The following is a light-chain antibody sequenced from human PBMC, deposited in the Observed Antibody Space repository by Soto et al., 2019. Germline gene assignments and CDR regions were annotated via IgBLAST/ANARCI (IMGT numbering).Light chain of an antibody. Sequence: EIVLTQSPATLSLSPGARATLSCSASQSVSSYLAWYQQKPGQAPRLLIYDASNRATGIPARFSGSGSGTDFTLTISSLEPEDFAVYYCQQRSNWPPRFTFGPGTKVDIK. V-gene: IGKV3-11*01. CDR2: DAS. J-gene: IGKJ3*01. CDR3: QQRSNWPPRFT. CDR1: QSVSSY.